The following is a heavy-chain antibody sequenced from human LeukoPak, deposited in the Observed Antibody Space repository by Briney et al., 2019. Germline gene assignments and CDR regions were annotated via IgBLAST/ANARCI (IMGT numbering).Heavy chain of an antibody. J-gene: IGHJ4*02. CDR3: AKELRYPVYYFDY. V-gene: IGHV3-33*06. Sequence: GRSLRLSCAASGFTFSRYGMHWVRHAPGKGLEWVAVIWYDGSNKYYADSVKGRFTISRDNSKNTLYLQMNSLRAEDTAVYYCAKELRYPVYYFDYWGQGTRVTVSS. CDR2: IWYDGSNK. D-gene: IGHD3-10*01. CDR1: GFTFSRYG.